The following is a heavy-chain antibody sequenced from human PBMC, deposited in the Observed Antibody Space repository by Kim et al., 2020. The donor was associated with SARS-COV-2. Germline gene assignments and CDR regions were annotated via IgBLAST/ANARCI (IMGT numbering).Heavy chain of an antibody. V-gene: IGHV3-33*06. CDR1: GFIFSSYA. Sequence: GGSLRLSCAASGFIFSSYAMHWVRQAPGKGLEWVAVIWYDGSNKYYADSVKGRFTISRDNSKNILNLEMNSLRAEDTAVYYCAKSVFDCRSSSCYSFDY. CDR3: AKSVFDCRSSSCYSFDY. J-gene: IGHJ4*01. D-gene: IGHD2-2*01. CDR2: IWYDGSNK.